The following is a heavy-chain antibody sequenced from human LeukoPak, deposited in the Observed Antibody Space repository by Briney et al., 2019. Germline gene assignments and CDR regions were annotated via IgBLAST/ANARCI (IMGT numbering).Heavy chain of an antibody. CDR2: GSPMFVST. CDR3: ARGDPDPFDP. V-gene: IGHV1-69*13. J-gene: IGHJ5*02. Sequence: GASVKVSCKASGDTVRRYAINLVRQAPGQGLECMGGGSPMFVSTNYAQKFQGRVTVTPDDSTSPAYMELRRLMSDETAVYYCARGDPDPFDPWGQGTLVTVSS. CDR1: GDTVRRYA.